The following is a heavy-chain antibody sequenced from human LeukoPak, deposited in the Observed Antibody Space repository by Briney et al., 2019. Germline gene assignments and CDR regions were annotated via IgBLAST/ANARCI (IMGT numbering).Heavy chain of an antibody. D-gene: IGHD1-26*01. CDR3: AKDWTVGAAYYYYGMDV. CDR2: ISYDGSNK. V-gene: IGHV3-30*18. CDR1: GFTFSSYG. Sequence: PGGSLRVSCAASGFTFSSYGMHWVRQAPGNGLEWVTVISYDGSNKYYADSVKGRFTISRDNSKNTLYLQMNSLRAEDTAVYYCAKDWTVGAAYYYYGMDVWGQGTTVTVSS. J-gene: IGHJ6*02.